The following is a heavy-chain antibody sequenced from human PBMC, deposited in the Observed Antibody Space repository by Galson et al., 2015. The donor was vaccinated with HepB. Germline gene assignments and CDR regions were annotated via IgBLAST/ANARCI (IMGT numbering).Heavy chain of an antibody. V-gene: IGHV3-15*01. D-gene: IGHD4-23*01. CDR3: ARESDYGGNSASAFDI. CDR2: IKSKTDGGTT. Sequence: SLRLSCAASGFTFSNAWTSWVRQAPGKGLEWVGRIKSKTDGGTTDYAAPVKGRFTISRDNSKNTLYLQMNSLRAEDTAVYYCARESDYGGNSASAFDIWGQGTMVTVSS. J-gene: IGHJ3*02. CDR1: GFTFSNAW.